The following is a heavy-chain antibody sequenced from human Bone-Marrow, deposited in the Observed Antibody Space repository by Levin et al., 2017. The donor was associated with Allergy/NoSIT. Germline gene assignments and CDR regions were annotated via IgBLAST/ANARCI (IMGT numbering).Heavy chain of an antibody. V-gene: IGHV3-21*06. Sequence: GGSLRLSCAASGFSFSGYNMNWVRQAPGKGLEWVASISSNSVYIFYADSLKGRFTISRDNAKNSLYLQMNSLRVEDTALYYCVSGGSGWPFDNWGQGTLVSVST. CDR3: VSGGSGWPFDN. J-gene: IGHJ4*02. CDR2: ISSNSVYI. CDR1: GFSFSGYN. D-gene: IGHD6-19*01.